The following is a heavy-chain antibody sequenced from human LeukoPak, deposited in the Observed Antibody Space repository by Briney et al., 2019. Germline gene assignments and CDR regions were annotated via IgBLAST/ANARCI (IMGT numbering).Heavy chain of an antibody. Sequence: GRSLRLSCAASGFMFSNYWMNWVRQAPGKGLEWVATIKGDGGEKYYVVSVKGRFTISRDNAKNSLSLQMSILRVEDTAVYYCARGGSGSSWGQGTLVTVSS. D-gene: IGHD3-10*01. CDR2: IKGDGGEK. J-gene: IGHJ5*02. CDR1: GFMFSNYW. V-gene: IGHV3-7*04. CDR3: ARGGSGSS.